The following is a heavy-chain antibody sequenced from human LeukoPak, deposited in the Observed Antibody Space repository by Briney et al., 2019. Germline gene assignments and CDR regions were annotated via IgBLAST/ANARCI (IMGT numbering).Heavy chain of an antibody. CDR1: GYGFTKYY. D-gene: IGHD3-10*01. V-gene: IGHV1-46*03. Sequence: ASVKVPDMAFGYGFTKYYIHEVRQAPGQGLEWMGIINPSVGGTTYARKFQGRVTMTRDTSTSTVYMELSSLRSEDTAVYYCARHGSGRYYLAAYPVHYWGQG. J-gene: IGHJ4*02. CDR3: ARHGSGRYYLAAYPVHY. CDR2: INPSVGGT.